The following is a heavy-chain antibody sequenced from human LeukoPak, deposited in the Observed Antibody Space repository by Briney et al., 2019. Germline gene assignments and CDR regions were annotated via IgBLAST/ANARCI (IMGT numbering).Heavy chain of an antibody. V-gene: IGHV1-69*01. J-gene: IGHJ5*02. D-gene: IGHD5-18*01. Sequence: SVKVSCKASGGTFSSYAVSWVREAPGQGLEWMGGIIPIFGTAKYAQMLQGRVTITADESTSTAYMELSSLRSEDTAVYYRAYHTSMGFGWFDPWGQGTLVTVSS. CDR3: AYHTSMGFGWFDP. CDR2: IIPIFGTA. CDR1: GGTFSSYA.